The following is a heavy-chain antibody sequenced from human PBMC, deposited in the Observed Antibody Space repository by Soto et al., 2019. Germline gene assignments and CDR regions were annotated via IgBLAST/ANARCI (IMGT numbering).Heavy chain of an antibody. J-gene: IGHJ5*02. CDR2: INAGNGNT. V-gene: IGHV1-3*01. D-gene: IGHD6-19*01. CDR3: ARGARYSSGWYGWFDP. Sequence: ASVKVSCKASGYTFTSNAMHWVRQAPGQRLEWMGWINAGNGNTNYAQKLQGRVTMTTDTSTSTAYMELRSLRSDDTAVYYCARGARYSSGWYGWFDPWGQGTLVTVS. CDR1: GYTFTSNA.